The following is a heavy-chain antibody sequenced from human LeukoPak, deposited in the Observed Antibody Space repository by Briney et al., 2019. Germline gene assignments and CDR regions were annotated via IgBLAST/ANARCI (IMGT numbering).Heavy chain of an antibody. D-gene: IGHD5-12*01. J-gene: IGHJ4*02. CDR1: GFTFSSYD. Sequence: PGGPLTLPCAASGFTFSSYDMSWLRQAPGKGLEWVSGISGSGGSTYYADSVKGRFTISRDDSKNTLYVQMNSLRAEDTGVYYCGGRGVHWGQGTLVTVSS. CDR3: GGRGVH. CDR2: ISGSGGST. V-gene: IGHV3-23*01.